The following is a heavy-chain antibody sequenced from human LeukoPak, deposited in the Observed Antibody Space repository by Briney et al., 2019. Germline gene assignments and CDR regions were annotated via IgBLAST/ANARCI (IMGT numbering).Heavy chain of an antibody. Sequence: ASVKVSCKASGYTFTSYGISWVRQAPGQGLEWMGWISAYNGNTNYAQKLQGRVTMATDTSTSTAYMELRSLRSDDTAVYYCARERFSDTDMGRCYFDHWGQGTLVTVSS. V-gene: IGHV1-18*01. CDR2: ISAYNGNT. J-gene: IGHJ4*02. D-gene: IGHD5-18*01. CDR1: GYTFTSYG. CDR3: ARERFSDTDMGRCYFDH.